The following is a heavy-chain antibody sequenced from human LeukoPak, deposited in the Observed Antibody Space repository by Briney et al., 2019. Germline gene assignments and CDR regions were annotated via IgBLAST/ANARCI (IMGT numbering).Heavy chain of an antibody. CDR3: ARDFRDRSMPIDV. V-gene: IGHV3-11*01. D-gene: IGHD2/OR15-2a*01. J-gene: IGHJ4*02. Sequence: GGSLRLSCAASGFTFSDYYMSWIRQAPGKGLEWLSYISSNAISTHYADSVKGRFTISRDNAKNSLYLQMNSLRGEDTAVYYCARDFRDRSMPIDVWGQGTLVTVSS. CDR1: GFTFSDYY. CDR2: ISSNAIST.